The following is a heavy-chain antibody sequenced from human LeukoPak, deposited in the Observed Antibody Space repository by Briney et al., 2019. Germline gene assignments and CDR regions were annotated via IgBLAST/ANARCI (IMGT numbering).Heavy chain of an antibody. J-gene: IGHJ6*02. CDR3: AKDLRGDYGAPTDV. Sequence: PGGSLRLSCAASGFTFSSYAMSWVRQAPGKGLEWVSAISGSGGSTYYADSVKGRFTISRDNSKNTLCLQMNSLRAEDTAVYYCAKDLRGDYGAPTDVWGQGTTVTVSS. CDR1: GFTFSSYA. CDR2: ISGSGGST. D-gene: IGHD4-17*01. V-gene: IGHV3-23*01.